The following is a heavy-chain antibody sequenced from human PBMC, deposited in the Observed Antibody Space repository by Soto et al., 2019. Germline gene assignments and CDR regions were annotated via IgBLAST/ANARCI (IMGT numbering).Heavy chain of an antibody. CDR2: IRGDGGEE. V-gene: IGHV3-7*05. D-gene: IGHD3-22*01. CDR1: GFTFSYYW. CDR3: ARDAIYGDSSFYYDVFDS. Sequence: DVQLMESGGCLVQPGGSLRLSCAASGFTFSYYWMTWVRQAPGKGLEWVANIRGDGGEEHYVDSVKGRFSVSRDNAKESLYLQMNSLRIEDTAVYYCARDAIYGDSSFYYDVFDSWGQGTMVTVSS. J-gene: IGHJ3*02.